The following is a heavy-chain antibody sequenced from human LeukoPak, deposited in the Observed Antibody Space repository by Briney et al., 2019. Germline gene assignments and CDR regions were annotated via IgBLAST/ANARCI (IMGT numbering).Heavy chain of an antibody. CDR2: INHSGST. CDR3: ARRVVRGVRNWFDP. J-gene: IGHJ5*02. Sequence: SETLSLTCTVSGGSISSSGYCWGWIRQPPGKGLEWIGEINHSGSTNYNPSLKSRVTISVDTSKNQFSLKLSSVTAADTAVYYCARRVVRGVRNWFDPWGQGTLVTVSS. D-gene: IGHD3-10*01. V-gene: IGHV4-39*07. CDR1: GGSISSSGYC.